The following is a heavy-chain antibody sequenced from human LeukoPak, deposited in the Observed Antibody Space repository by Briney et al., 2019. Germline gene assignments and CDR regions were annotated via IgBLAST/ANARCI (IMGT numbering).Heavy chain of an antibody. CDR1: EFTFSSYE. V-gene: IGHV3-48*03. CDR3: VKEYAVEVGALFDY. J-gene: IGHJ4*02. CDR2: ISSSGSTV. Sequence: GGSLRLSCTVSEFTFSSYEMNWVRQAPGKGLEWVSYISSSGSTVYYADSVKGRFTISRDNAKNSVYLQMNSLSAEDTAVYYCVKEYAVEVGALFDYWGQGTLVTVSS. D-gene: IGHD1-26*01.